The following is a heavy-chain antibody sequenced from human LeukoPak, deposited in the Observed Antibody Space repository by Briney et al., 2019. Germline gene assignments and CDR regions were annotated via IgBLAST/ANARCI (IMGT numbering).Heavy chain of an antibody. J-gene: IGHJ4*02. CDR3: AKDGDGYSGYDWFDC. CDR1: GFTFSSYA. V-gene: IGHV3-23*01. Sequence: GGSLRLSCAASGFTFSSYAMTWVRQAPGKRLEWDSGVSESGGKTYYADSVKGRFTISRDNSKNTLHLQMNSLRAEDTAVYYCAKDGDGYSGYDWFDCWGQGALVTVSS. CDR2: VSESGGKT. D-gene: IGHD5-12*01.